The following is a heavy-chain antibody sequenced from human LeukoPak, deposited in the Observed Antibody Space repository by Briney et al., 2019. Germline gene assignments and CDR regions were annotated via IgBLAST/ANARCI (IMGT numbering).Heavy chain of an antibody. V-gene: IGHV3-7*02. CDR1: GFTFTNYW. CDR2: IKPDGSDK. D-gene: IGHD2/OR15-2a*01. CDR3: ARLLA. J-gene: IGHJ5*02. Sequence: GGSLRLSCAASGFTFTNYWMNWVRQAPGKGLEWVANIKPDGSDKYYVDSVKGRFTISRDNAKNSVHLQINSLRAEDTAVYYCARLLAWGQGTLVTVSS.